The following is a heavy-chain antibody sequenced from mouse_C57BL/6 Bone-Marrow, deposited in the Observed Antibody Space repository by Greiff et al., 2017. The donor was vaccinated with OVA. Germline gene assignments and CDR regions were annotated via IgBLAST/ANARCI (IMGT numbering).Heavy chain of an antibody. CDR1: GYTFTDYE. CDR2: IDPETGGT. V-gene: IGHV1-15*01. CDR3: TRFDGYPLFDY. D-gene: IGHD2-3*01. J-gene: IGHJ2*01. Sequence: VQLQQSGAELVRPGASVTLSRKASGYTFTDYEMHWVKQTPVHGLEWIGAIDPETGGTAYNQKFKGKAILTADKSSSTAYMELRSLTSEDSAVYYCTRFDGYPLFDYWGQGTTLTVSS.